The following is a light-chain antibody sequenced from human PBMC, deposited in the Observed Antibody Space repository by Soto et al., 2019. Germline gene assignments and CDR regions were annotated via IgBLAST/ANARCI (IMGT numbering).Light chain of an antibody. CDR1: TSDVGSYDY. CDR2: DVA. CDR3: SSYAGRYTFVV. V-gene: IGLV2-11*01. Sequence: QSVLTQPRSVSGSPGQSVTISCTGSTSDVGSYDYVSWYQVHPGKVPRLIIYDVAERPSGVPDRFSGSKSANTASLTISGLLPEDEADYFCSSYAGRYTFVVFGGGTKVTVL. J-gene: IGLJ3*02.